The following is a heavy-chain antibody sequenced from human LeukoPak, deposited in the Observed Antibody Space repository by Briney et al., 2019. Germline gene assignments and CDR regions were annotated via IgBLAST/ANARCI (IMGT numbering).Heavy chain of an antibody. D-gene: IGHD6-19*01. Sequence: SGPTLVNPTQTLTLTCTFSGFSLSTSGMCVSWIRQHPGKALEWLALIDWDDDKYYSTSLKTRLTISKDTSKNQVGLTMTNMDPVDTATYYCARAYSSGWYLFFDYWGQGTLVTVSS. J-gene: IGHJ4*02. V-gene: IGHV2-70*01. CDR2: IDWDDDK. CDR3: ARAYSSGWYLFFDY. CDR1: GFSLSTSGMC.